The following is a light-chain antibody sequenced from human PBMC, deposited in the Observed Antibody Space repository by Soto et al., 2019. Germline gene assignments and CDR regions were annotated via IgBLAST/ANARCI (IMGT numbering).Light chain of an antibody. V-gene: IGLV2-8*01. Sequence: QSALTQPPSASGSPGQSVTISCTGTSSDIGRYNYVSWYQQHPGKAPKLMIYDVSKRPSGVPDRFSGSKSGNTASLTVSGLQAEDEADYYCSSFAGSNNFVVFGGGTQLTVL. CDR1: SSDIGRYNY. CDR3: SSFAGSNNFVV. CDR2: DVS. J-gene: IGLJ3*02.